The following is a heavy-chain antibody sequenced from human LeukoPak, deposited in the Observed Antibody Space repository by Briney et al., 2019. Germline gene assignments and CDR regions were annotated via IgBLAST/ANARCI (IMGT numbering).Heavy chain of an antibody. Sequence: PERSLRLSCAASGFTFNTYGMHWVRQAPGKGLEWVAVISYDGTNEYYGDSEKGRFTISRDNSRNTLYLQMNSLRAEDTAVYYCVREEDGFDIWGRGTMVTVSS. CDR3: VREEDGFDI. CDR2: ISYDGTNE. CDR1: GFTFNTYG. V-gene: IGHV3-30*03. J-gene: IGHJ3*02.